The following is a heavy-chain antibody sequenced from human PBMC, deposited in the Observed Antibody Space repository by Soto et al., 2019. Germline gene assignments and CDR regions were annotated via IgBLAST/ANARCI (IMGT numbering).Heavy chain of an antibody. CDR2: IYYSGST. V-gene: IGHV4-30-4*01. J-gene: IGHJ4*02. Sequence: PSETLSLTCTVSGGSISSGNYYWSWIRQPPGKGMEWIGYIYYSGSTYYNPSLKSRVTISVDTSKNQFSLKLSSVTAADTAVYYCARFIAVAGGFDYWGQGTLVTVSS. CDR3: ARFIAVAGGFDY. D-gene: IGHD6-19*01. CDR1: GGSISSGNYY.